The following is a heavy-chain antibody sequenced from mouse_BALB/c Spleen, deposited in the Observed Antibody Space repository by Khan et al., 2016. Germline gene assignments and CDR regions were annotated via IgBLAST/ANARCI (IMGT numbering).Heavy chain of an antibody. CDR1: GYSFTRYW. J-gene: IGHJ4*01. V-gene: IGHV1-61*01. CDR3: TRSAYGNHTYDAMDY. Sequence: QVQLQQSGTELVRPGASVKLSCKASGYSFTRYWMNWVKQRPGQGLEWIGMIHPSDSESRLNQKFKDKATLTVDNSSSIAYMQLSSPTAEDSAVYYCTRSAYGNHTYDAMDYWGQGTSVTVSS. CDR2: IHPSDSES. D-gene: IGHD2-1*01.